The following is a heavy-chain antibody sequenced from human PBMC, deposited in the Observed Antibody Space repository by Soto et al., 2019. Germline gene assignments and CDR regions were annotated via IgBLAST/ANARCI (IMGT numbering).Heavy chain of an antibody. Sequence: GASVKVSCKASGYTFTSYAIHWVRQAPGQRLEWMGRIIPILGIANYAQKFQGRVTITADKSTSTAYMELSSLRSEDTAVYYCARASNSSSWFVDVWGQGTTVTVSS. D-gene: IGHD6-13*01. CDR2: IIPILGIA. CDR3: ARASNSSSWFVDV. V-gene: IGHV1-69*04. J-gene: IGHJ6*02. CDR1: GYTFTSYA.